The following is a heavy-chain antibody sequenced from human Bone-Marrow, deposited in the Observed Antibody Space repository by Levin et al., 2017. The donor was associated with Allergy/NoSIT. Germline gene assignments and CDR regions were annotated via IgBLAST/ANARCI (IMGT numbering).Heavy chain of an antibody. CDR1: GFTFSDYY. D-gene: IGHD6-19*01. J-gene: IGHJ4*02. Sequence: GGSLRLSCAASGFTFSDYYMTWIRQAPGEGLEWVSYISYSGKTISYADSVKGRFTISRDNAKNSLYLQMNSLRVEDTAVYYCARRRAVAGADYWGQGTLVTVSS. CDR3: ARRRAVAGADY. CDR2: ISYSGKTI. V-gene: IGHV3-11*01.